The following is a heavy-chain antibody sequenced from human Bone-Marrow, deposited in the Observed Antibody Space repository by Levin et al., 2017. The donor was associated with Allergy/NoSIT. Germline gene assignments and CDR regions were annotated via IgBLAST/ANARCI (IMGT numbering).Heavy chain of an antibody. V-gene: IGHV4-31*11. CDR3: TRGGSTWYPVDP. Sequence: LRLSCVVSGDSISSGGYYWGWIRQFPGKGLEWIGYMYYSGHTKYNPSLESRPTISLDTSKNQFSLTLTSVTAADTAVYYCTRGGSTWYPVDPWGQGILVSVSS. D-gene: IGHD6-13*01. J-gene: IGHJ5*02. CDR1: GDSISSGGYY. CDR2: MYYSGHT.